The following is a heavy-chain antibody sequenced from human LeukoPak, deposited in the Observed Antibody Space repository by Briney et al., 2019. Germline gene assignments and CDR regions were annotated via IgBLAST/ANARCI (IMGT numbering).Heavy chain of an antibody. Sequence: GGSLRLSCAASGFSFSSYWMHWVRQAPGKGLEWVSRIRNDGGSASYADSVKGRFTISRDNAKNTLYLQIDSLGVDDTAVYYCARDPHGGSGSDPHDAFDIWGRGTMVTVSS. V-gene: IGHV3-74*01. CDR2: IRNDGGSA. J-gene: IGHJ3*02. D-gene: IGHD1-26*01. CDR3: ARDPHGGSGSDPHDAFDI. CDR1: GFSFSSYW.